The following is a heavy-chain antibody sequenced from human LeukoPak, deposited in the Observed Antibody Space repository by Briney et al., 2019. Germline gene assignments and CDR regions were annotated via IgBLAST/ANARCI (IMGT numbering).Heavy chain of an antibody. CDR1: GYSFTSYW. Sequence: GESLKISCKGSGYSFTSYWIGWVRQMPGKGLEWMGIIYPGDSDTRYSPSFQGQVTFSADKSISTAYLQWSSLKASDTAMYYCARHDDGGSYVNAFDIWGQGTMVTVSS. V-gene: IGHV5-51*01. D-gene: IGHD1-26*01. CDR3: ARHDDGGSYVNAFDI. J-gene: IGHJ3*02. CDR2: IYPGDSDT.